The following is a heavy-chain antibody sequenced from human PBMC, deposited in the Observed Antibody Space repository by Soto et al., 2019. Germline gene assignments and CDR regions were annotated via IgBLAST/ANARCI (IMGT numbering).Heavy chain of an antibody. D-gene: IGHD2-2*02. J-gene: IGHJ6*02. Sequence: QVQLQESGPGLVKPSQTLSLTCTVSGGSISSGGYYWSWIRQHPGKGLEWFGYIYYSGGTYYNPSLKGRVTISVDTSKNQFSLKLSSVTAADTAVYYCARDRDVVVPAAILSKPNYYYYGMDVWGQGTTVTVSS. CDR3: ARDRDVVVPAAILSKPNYYYYGMDV. V-gene: IGHV4-31*03. CDR1: GGSISSGGYY. CDR2: IYYSGGT.